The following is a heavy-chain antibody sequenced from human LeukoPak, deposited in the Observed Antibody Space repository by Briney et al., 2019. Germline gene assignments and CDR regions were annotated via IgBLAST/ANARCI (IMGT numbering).Heavy chain of an antibody. V-gene: IGHV4-59*08. J-gene: IGHJ4*02. Sequence: PSETLSLTCTVSGGSISSYYWSWIRQPPGKGLEWIGYIYYSGSTNYNPSLKSRVTISVDTSKNHFSLRLSSVTAADTAVYYCARRRGRTFYFDYWGQGTLVTASS. CDR1: GGSISSYY. CDR3: ARRRGRTFYFDY. CDR2: IYYSGST. D-gene: IGHD3-16*01.